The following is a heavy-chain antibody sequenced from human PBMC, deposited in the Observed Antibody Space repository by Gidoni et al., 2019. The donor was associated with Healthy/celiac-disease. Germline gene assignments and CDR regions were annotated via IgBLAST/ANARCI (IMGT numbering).Heavy chain of an antibody. CDR3: ARVDLKRYSSSHWFDP. J-gene: IGHJ5*02. Sequence: QVQLQESGPGLVKPSATLSLTCAVSGGSISSYSWSWIRQPAGKGLEWIGRIYTSGSTNYNPSLKSRVTMSVDTSKNQFSLKLSSVTAADTAVYYCARVDLKRYSSSHWFDPWGQGTLVTVSS. CDR1: GGSISSYS. CDR2: IYTSGST. D-gene: IGHD6-6*01. V-gene: IGHV4-4*07.